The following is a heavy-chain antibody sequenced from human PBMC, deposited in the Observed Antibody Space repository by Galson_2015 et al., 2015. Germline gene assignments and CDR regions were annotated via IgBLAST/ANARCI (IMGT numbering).Heavy chain of an antibody. CDR3: ARDRRDGYNWAPDY. J-gene: IGHJ4*02. CDR1: GYTFTSYY. D-gene: IGHD5-24*01. Sequence: SVKVSCKASGYTFTSYYMCWVRQAPGQGLEWMGIINPSGDRTTYAQKFQGRITLTRDTSTSKVYMELSSLRSEDTAVYYCARDRRDGYNWAPDYWGQGTLVTVSS. V-gene: IGHV1-46*01. CDR2: INPSGDRT.